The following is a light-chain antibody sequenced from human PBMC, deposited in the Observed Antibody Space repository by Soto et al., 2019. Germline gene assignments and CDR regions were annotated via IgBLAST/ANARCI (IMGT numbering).Light chain of an antibody. V-gene: IGKV3-20*01. J-gene: IGKJ5*01. Sequence: EIVLTQSPGTLSLSPGERATLSCRASQSVSSSYLAWYQQKPGQAPRLLIYGASSRATGIPDRFSGSGSVTDFTLTISRLEPEDFAVYYCQQYGSSPPITFGQGTQLEIK. CDR1: QSVSSSY. CDR2: GAS. CDR3: QQYGSSPPIT.